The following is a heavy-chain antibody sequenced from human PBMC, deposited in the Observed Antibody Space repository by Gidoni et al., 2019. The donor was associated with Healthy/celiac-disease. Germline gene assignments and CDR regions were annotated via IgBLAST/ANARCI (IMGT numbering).Heavy chain of an antibody. J-gene: IGHJ4*02. CDR1: GFTCSSYA. D-gene: IGHD3-3*01. CDR3: AKDYYDFWSGYYGHLDY. V-gene: IGHV3-30-3*01. Sequence: QVQLGESGGGVFQTGRSLRLSWAASGFTCSSYAMHWVRQAPGKGLEWVALISYDGSNKYSADSVKGRFTISRDNSRNTLYLQMNSLRAEDTAVYYCAKDYYDFWSGYYGHLDYWGQGTLGTVSS. CDR2: ISYDGSNK.